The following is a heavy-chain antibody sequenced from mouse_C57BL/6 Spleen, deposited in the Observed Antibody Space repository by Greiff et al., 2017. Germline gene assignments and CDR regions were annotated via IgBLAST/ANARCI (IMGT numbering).Heavy chain of an antibody. V-gene: IGHV14-2*01. Sequence: VQLQQSGAELVKPGASVKLSCTASGFNIKDYYMHWVKQSTEQGLEWIGWIDPEDGETNYAPKFQGKVTITADTSSNTAYLQLSSLTSEDTAVYYCARLTTVEKIAYWGQGTLVTVSA. CDR2: IDPEDGET. D-gene: IGHD1-1*01. CDR3: ARLTTVEKIAY. CDR1: GFNIKDYY. J-gene: IGHJ3*01.